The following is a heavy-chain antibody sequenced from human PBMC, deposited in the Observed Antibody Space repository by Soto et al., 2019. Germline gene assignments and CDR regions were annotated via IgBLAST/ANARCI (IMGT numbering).Heavy chain of an antibody. CDR3: TTEAITYYDFWSGHNFDY. CDR2: IKSKTDGGTT. CDR1: GFTFSNAW. J-gene: IGHJ4*02. D-gene: IGHD3-3*01. Sequence: PGGSVRLSCAASGFTFSNAWMSWVRQTPGKGLEWVGRIKSKTDGGTTDYAAPVKGRFTISRDDSKNTLYLQMNSLKTEDTAVYYCTTEAITYYDFWSGHNFDYWGQGTLVTVSS. V-gene: IGHV3-15*01.